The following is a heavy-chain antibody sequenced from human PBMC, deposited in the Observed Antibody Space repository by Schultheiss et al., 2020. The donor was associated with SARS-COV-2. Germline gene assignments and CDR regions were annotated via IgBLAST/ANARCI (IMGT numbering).Heavy chain of an antibody. CDR3: ARTYAGRRIAAAGPRYYYYGMDV. CDR2: MNPNSGNT. V-gene: IGHV1-8*01. CDR1: GYTFTSYD. D-gene: IGHD6-13*01. Sequence: ASVKVSCKASGYTFTSYDINWVRQATGQGLEWMGWMNPNSGNTGYAQKFQGRVTMTRNTSISTAYMELSSLRSEDTAVYYCARTYAGRRIAAAGPRYYYYGMDVWGQGTTVTVSS. J-gene: IGHJ6*02.